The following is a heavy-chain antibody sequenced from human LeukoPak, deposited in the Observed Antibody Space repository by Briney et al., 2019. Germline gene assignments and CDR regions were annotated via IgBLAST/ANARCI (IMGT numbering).Heavy chain of an antibody. CDR1: GYSFSSYG. CDR2: ISGNNGNT. V-gene: IGHV1-18*01. J-gene: IGHJ4*02. Sequence: ASVKVSCKASGYSFSSYGISCVRQAPGQGLEWMTWISGNNGNTDFAKNFQGRVTMTTDTSTTTVYMELRSLKSDDTAVYFCARGGRDSSSRFFDYWGQGTLVTVSS. D-gene: IGHD6-13*01. CDR3: ARGGRDSSSRFFDY.